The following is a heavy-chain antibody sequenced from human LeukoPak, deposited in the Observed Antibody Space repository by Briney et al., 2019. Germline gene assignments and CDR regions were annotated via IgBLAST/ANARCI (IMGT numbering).Heavy chain of an antibody. CDR3: AKSRIAVAGPTD. Sequence: GGSLRLSCAASGFTFDDYAMHWVRHAPGKGLEWVSGISWNSGSIGYADSVKGRFTISRDNAKNSLYLQMNSLRAEDTALYYCAKSRIAVAGPTDWGQGTLVTVSS. CDR1: GFTFDDYA. J-gene: IGHJ4*02. CDR2: ISWNSGSI. D-gene: IGHD6-19*01. V-gene: IGHV3-9*01.